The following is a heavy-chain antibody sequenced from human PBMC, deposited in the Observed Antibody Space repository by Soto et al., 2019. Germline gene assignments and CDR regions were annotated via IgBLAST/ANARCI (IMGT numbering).Heavy chain of an antibody. CDR1: GFTFSSYW. D-gene: IGHD3-22*01. J-gene: IGHJ3*01. CDR2: IGIGSSTK. Sequence: GGSLRLSCAASGFTFSSYWMNWVRQAPGKGLEWVSYIGIGSSTKYYADSVKGRFTISRDNAKNSLYLQMNSLRAEGTAVYYCARDQLYYNDISGRPLNAFDVWGQGTMVTVSS. CDR3: ARDQLYYNDISGRPLNAFDV. V-gene: IGHV3-48*01.